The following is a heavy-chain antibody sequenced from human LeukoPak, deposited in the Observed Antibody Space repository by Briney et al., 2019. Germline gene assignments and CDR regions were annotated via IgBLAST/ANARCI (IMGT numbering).Heavy chain of an antibody. CDR1: GGSISSSSYY. Sequence: PSETLSLTCTVSGGSISSSSYYWGWIRQAPGKGLEWVANINPGGGTKNYVASVKGRFTVSRDNAANSLYLQMDSLRAEDTAVYYCATTFPYCSSGTCALGGQGTLVTVSS. J-gene: IGHJ4*02. D-gene: IGHD2-15*01. V-gene: IGHV3-7*01. CDR3: ATTFPYCSSGTCAL. CDR2: INPGGGTK.